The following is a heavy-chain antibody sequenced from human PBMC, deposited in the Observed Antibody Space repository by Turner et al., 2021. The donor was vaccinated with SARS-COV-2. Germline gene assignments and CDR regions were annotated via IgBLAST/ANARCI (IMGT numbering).Heavy chain of an antibody. J-gene: IGHJ6*02. CDR2: VDPEDGET. CDR1: GYTFTDYY. D-gene: IGHD3-10*01. V-gene: IGHV1-69-2*01. Sequence: EVQLVQSGAEVKKPGATVKISCKVSGYTFTDYYMHWVQQAPGKGLEWMGLVDPEDGETIYAEKFQGRVTITADTSTDTAYMELSSLRSEDTAVYYCATDEAAMVRGVIPYYYYGMDVWGQGTTVTVSS. CDR3: ATDEAAMVRGVIPYYYYGMDV.